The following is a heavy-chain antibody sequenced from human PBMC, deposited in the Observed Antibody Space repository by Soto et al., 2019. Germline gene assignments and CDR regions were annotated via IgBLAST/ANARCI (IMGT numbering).Heavy chain of an antibody. Sequence: GGSLRLSCAASGFTFSSYGMHWVRQAPGKGLEWVAVIWYDGSNKYYADSVKGRFTISRDNSKNTLYLQMNSLRAEDTAVYYCARDTYYYDSSGFVAWGQGTLVTVSS. CDR1: GFTFSSYG. CDR3: ARDTYYYDSSGFVA. V-gene: IGHV3-33*01. D-gene: IGHD3-22*01. CDR2: IWYDGSNK. J-gene: IGHJ5*02.